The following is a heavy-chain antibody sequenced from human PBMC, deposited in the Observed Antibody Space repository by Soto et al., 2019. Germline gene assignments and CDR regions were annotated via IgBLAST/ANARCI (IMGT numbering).Heavy chain of an antibody. CDR1: GGSITSYY. V-gene: IGHV4-59*08. CDR3: ARRYSGYGDY. CDR2: IYFSGCA. D-gene: IGHD5-12*01. Sequence: PSETLSLTCTVSGGSITSYYWSWIRQPPGKGLEWIGYIYFSGCANYNPSLKSRVTISVDTSKNQFSLKLSSVTAADTAVYYCARRYSGYGDYWGQGTLVTVS. J-gene: IGHJ4*02.